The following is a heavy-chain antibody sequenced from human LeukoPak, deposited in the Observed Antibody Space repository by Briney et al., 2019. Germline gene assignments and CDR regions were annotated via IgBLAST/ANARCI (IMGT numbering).Heavy chain of an antibody. CDR1: GGSFSGYY. D-gene: IGHD3-10*01. Sequence: SETLSLTCAVYGGSFSGYYWSWIRQPPGKGLEWIGEINHSGSTNYNPSLKSRVTISVDTSKNQFSLKLSSVTAADTAVYYCARPARYYYGSGSYGGSGYFQHWGQGTLVTVSS. J-gene: IGHJ1*01. CDR3: ARPARYYYGSGSYGGSGYFQH. CDR2: INHSGST. V-gene: IGHV4-34*01.